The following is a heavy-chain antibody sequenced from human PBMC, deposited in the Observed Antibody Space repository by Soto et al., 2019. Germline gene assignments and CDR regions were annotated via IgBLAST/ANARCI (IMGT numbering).Heavy chain of an antibody. J-gene: IGHJ4*02. D-gene: IGHD5-12*01. Sequence: QITLKESGPTLVKPTQTLTLTCTFSGFSLSTSGVGVGWIRQPPGKALEWLALIYWDDDKRYSPSLKSRLTITKDTSKNQVVLTMTHMDPVDTATYYCAHRRSGYSGYAYFDYWGQGTLVTVSS. V-gene: IGHV2-5*02. CDR3: AHRRSGYSGYAYFDY. CDR1: GFSLSTSGVG. CDR2: IYWDDDK.